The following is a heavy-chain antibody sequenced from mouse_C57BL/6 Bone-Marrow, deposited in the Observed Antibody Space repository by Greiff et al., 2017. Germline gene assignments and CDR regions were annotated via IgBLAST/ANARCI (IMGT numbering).Heavy chain of an antibody. Sequence: VQLQQPGAELVMPGASVKLSCKASGYTFTSYWMHWVKQRPGQGLEWIGEIDPFDSYTNYNQKFKGKSTLTVDKSSSTAYMQLSSLTSEDSAVYYCARTPFYDYDWYYAMDYWGQGTSVTVSS. CDR3: ARTPFYDYDWYYAMDY. CDR2: IDPFDSYT. V-gene: IGHV1-69*01. D-gene: IGHD2-4*01. CDR1: GYTFTSYW. J-gene: IGHJ4*01.